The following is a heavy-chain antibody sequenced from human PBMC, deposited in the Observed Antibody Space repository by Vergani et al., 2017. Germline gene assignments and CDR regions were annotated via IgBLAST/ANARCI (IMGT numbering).Heavy chain of an antibody. CDR1: GFTFSSYA. CDR3: AKWQKTTGLLYGMDV. D-gene: IGHD4-17*01. V-gene: IGHV3-23*01. CDR2: VSGSGGST. J-gene: IGHJ6*02. Sequence: EVQLLESGGGLVQPGGSLRLSCAASGFTFSSYAMSWVRQAPGKGLEWVSAVSGSGGSTYYADAVQGRLAISRYTSKNTLYLQMNSLRSEDTAVYYCAKWQKTTGLLYGMDVWGQGTTVTVSS.